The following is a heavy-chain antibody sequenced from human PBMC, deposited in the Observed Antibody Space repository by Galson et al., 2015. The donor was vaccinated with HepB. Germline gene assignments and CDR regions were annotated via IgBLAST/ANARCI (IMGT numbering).Heavy chain of an antibody. D-gene: IGHD6-13*01. CDR1: GFTFSDCG. J-gene: IGHJ4*02. V-gene: IGHV3-30*18. CDR3: AKVFEQQLTDY. CDR2: ISYDGSNK. Sequence: SLRLSCAASGFTFSDCGIHWVRQAPGKGLEWVAVISYDGSNKYYVDSVKGRFTISRDNSKSTVYLQMNSLRTEDTAVYYCAKVFEQQLTDYWGQGTLVTVSS.